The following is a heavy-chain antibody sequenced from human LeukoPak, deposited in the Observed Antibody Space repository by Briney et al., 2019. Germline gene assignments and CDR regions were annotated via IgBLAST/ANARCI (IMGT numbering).Heavy chain of an antibody. CDR1: GFTFSSYA. V-gene: IGHV3-23*01. CDR2: ISGGSGST. J-gene: IGHJ4*02. Sequence: GGSLRLSCAASGFTFSSYAMSWVRQAPGKGLAWVSTISGGSGSTYCADSVKGRFTISRDNSKNTLYLQMNSLRDEDTAVYYCVKGRLTVAGHFDFWGQGTLVTVSS. D-gene: IGHD6-19*01. CDR3: VKGRLTVAGHFDF.